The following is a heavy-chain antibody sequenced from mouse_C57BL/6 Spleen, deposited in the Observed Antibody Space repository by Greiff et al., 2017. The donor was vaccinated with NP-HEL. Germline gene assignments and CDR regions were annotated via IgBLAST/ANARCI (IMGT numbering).Heavy chain of an antibody. J-gene: IGHJ2*01. CDR3: AADSSGYVPHYFDY. CDR1: GYTFTSYW. D-gene: IGHD3-2*02. Sequence: QVQLQQPGTELVKPGASVKLSCKASGYTFTSYWMHWVKQRPGQGLEWIGNINPSNGGTNYNEKFKSKATLTVDKSSSTAYMQLSSLTSEDSAVYCCAADSSGYVPHYFDYWGQGTTLTVSS. CDR2: INPSNGGT. V-gene: IGHV1-53*01.